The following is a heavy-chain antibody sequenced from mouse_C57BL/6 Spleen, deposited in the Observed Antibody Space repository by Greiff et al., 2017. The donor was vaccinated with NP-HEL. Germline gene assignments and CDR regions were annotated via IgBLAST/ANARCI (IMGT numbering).Heavy chain of an antibody. CDR1: GYAFSSSW. V-gene: IGHV1-82*01. CDR2: IYPGDGDT. J-gene: IGHJ4*01. D-gene: IGHD2-2*01. CDR3: ARAGYHAMDY. Sequence: QVQLKQSGPELVKPGASVKISCKASGYAFSSSWMNWVKQRPGKGLEWIGRIYPGDGDTNYNGKFKGKATLTADKSSSTAYMQLSSLTSEDSAVYFCARAGYHAMDYWGQGTSVTVSS.